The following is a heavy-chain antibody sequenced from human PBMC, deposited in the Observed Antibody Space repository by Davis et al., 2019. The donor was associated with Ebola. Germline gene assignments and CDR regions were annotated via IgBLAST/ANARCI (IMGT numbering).Heavy chain of an antibody. Sequence: ASVKVSCKVSGYTLTELSMHWVRQAPGKGLEWMGGFDPEDGETIYAQKFQGRVTMTEDTSTDTAYMELSSLRSEDTAVYYCATGSLLWFGEGDRYYFDYWGQGTLVTVSS. V-gene: IGHV1-24*01. CDR2: FDPEDGET. J-gene: IGHJ4*02. CDR3: ATGSLLWFGEGDRYYFDY. D-gene: IGHD3-10*01. CDR1: GYTLTELS.